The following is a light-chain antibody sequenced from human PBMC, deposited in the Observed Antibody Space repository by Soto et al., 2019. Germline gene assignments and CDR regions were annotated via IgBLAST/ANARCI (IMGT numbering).Light chain of an antibody. V-gene: IGKV3-20*01. J-gene: IGKJ1*01. Sequence: EIVLTQSPGTLSLSPGESATLSCRSSQNVGSSYLAWYQQKPGQAPRLLIYGTSNRATGIPDRFSGSGSGTDFSLTISSLEPGDLAVYYCQQYGSSPRTFGQGTKVDI. CDR1: QNVGSSY. CDR2: GTS. CDR3: QQYGSSPRT.